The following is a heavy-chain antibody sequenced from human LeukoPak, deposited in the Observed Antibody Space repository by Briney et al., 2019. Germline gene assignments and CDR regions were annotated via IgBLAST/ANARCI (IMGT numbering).Heavy chain of an antibody. CDR1: GYTFTSYD. CDR3: ARRVLLGRWFDP. J-gene: IGHJ5*02. CDR2: MNPNSGNT. Sequence: ASVKVSFKASGYTFTSYDINWVRQATGQGLEWMGWMNPNSGNTGYAQKFQGRVTMTRNSSISTAYMELSSLRSEDTAVYYCARRVLLGRWFDPWGQGTLVTVSS. V-gene: IGHV1-8*01. D-gene: IGHD3-10*01.